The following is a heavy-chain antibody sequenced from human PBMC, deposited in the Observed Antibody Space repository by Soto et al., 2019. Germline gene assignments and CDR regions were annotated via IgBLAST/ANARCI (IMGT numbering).Heavy chain of an antibody. D-gene: IGHD4-17*01. V-gene: IGHV3-9*01. Sequence: QLVESGGDLVQPGRSLSLSCAASGFKFEDYAMHWVRQAPGKGLEWVSSISWGSGSIGYADSVRGRFAISRDNAKKSLYLQMNSLRTEDTALYYCARSRATVTPLDCWGQGTLVSFSS. J-gene: IGHJ4*02. CDR2: ISWGSGSI. CDR1: GFKFEDYA. CDR3: ARSRATVTPLDC.